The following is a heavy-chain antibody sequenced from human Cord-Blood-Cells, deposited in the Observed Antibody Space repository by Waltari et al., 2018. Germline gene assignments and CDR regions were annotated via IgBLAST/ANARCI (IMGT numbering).Heavy chain of an antibody. Sequence: QLQLQESGPGLVKPSETLPLPCTVSGGSISSSSYYWGWIRQPTGTGLEWIGSIYYSGSTYYNPSLKSRVTISVDTSKNQFSLKLSSVTAADTAVYYCARENYYGSGSYQKYNWFDPWGQGTLVTVSS. CDR1: GGSISSSSYY. V-gene: IGHV4-39*07. CDR3: ARENYYGSGSYQKYNWFDP. J-gene: IGHJ5*02. CDR2: IYYSGST. D-gene: IGHD3-10*01.